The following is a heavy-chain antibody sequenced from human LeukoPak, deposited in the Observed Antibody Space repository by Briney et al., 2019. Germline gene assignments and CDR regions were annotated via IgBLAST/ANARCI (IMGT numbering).Heavy chain of an antibody. V-gene: IGHV1-8*01. J-gene: IGHJ3*02. CDR1: GYPFSSYD. CDR2: MNTDSGNI. D-gene: IGHD1-14*01. Sequence: GASVKVSCRASGYPFSSYDINWVRQAPGQGLEWMGWMNTDSGNIAYAQNFQGRVTITRDTSVTTAYMELTNLRSADTAVYYCARDTRENRMDAFDIWGQGTMVTVSS. CDR3: ARDTRENRMDAFDI.